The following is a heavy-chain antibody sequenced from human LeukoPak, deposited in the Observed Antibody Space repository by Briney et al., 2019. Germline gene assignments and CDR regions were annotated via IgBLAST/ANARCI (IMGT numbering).Heavy chain of an antibody. CDR2: ISGTVGST. Sequence: GGSLRLSCVVSGFTVSSKYMSWVRQAPGKGLEWASAISGTVGSTYYADSVKGRFTISRDNSKNTLYLQMNSLRAEDTAVYYCAKDRGSIAVAGIDYWGQGTLVTVSS. V-gene: IGHV3-23*01. CDR1: GFTVSSKY. D-gene: IGHD6-19*01. J-gene: IGHJ4*02. CDR3: AKDRGSIAVAGIDY.